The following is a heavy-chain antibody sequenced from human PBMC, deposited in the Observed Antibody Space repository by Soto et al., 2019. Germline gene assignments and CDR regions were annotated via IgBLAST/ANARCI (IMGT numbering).Heavy chain of an antibody. J-gene: IGHJ4*02. CDR3: ARDGTYNWV. CDR1: GFTVSNNY. V-gene: IGHV3-66*01. Sequence: EVQLVESGGGLVQPGGSLRLSYAASGFTVSNNYMRWVRQAPGKGLEWVSLIYSGGATYYADSVQGRFTISRDNSKNTLYLQMNSLRAEDTAVYYCARDGTYNWVGGQGILVTVSS. D-gene: IGHD1-1*01. CDR2: IYSGGAT.